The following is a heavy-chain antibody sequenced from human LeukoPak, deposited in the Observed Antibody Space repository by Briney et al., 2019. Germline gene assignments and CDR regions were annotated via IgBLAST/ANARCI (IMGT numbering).Heavy chain of an antibody. CDR2: VTPNSGGT. J-gene: IGHJ6*03. CDR3: AREAYGSGSFRTDYYYMDV. CDR1: GYTFTGYY. V-gene: IGHV1-2*02. D-gene: IGHD3-10*01. Sequence: ASVKVSCKASGYTFTGYYMHWVRQAPGQGLEWMGWVTPNSGGTNYAQRFQGRVTMTRDTSISTAYMELNRLRSDDAAVYYCAREAYGSGSFRTDYYYMDVWGKGTTVTITS.